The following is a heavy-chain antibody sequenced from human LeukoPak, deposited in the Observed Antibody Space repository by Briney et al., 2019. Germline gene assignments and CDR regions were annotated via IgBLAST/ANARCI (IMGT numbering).Heavy chain of an antibody. CDR1: GGTFSSYA. Sequence: GASVKVSCKASGGTFSSYAISWVRQAPGQGLEWVGGIIPIFGTANYAQKFQGRVTITADESTSTAYMELSSLRSEDTAVYYCAREFYSGSYWGSHDAFDIWGQGTMVTVSS. CDR2: IIPIFGTA. D-gene: IGHD1-26*01. CDR3: AREFYSGSYWGSHDAFDI. V-gene: IGHV1-69*13. J-gene: IGHJ3*02.